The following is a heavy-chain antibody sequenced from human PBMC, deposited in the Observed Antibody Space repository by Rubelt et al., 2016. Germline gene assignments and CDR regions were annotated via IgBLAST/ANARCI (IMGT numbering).Heavy chain of an antibody. V-gene: IGHV1-3*01. Sequence: QVQLVQSGAEVKKPGASVKVSCKASGYTFTSYAMHWVRQAPGQRLEWMGWINAGNGNTKYSQEFQGRVTITRDTSASTAYMEVSSLRSEVTAVYYCARDIPNGGIVGLRAFDIWGQGTMVTVSS. CDR2: INAGNGNT. J-gene: IGHJ3*02. CDR3: ARDIPNGGIVGLRAFDI. CDR1: GYTFTSYA. D-gene: IGHD3-22*01.